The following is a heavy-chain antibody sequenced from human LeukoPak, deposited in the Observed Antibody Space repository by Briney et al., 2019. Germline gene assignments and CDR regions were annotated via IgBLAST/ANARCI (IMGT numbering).Heavy chain of an antibody. CDR1: GFTFDDYA. Sequence: PGGSLRLSCAASGFTFDDYAMHWVRQAPGKGLEWVSGISWNSGSIGYADSVKGRFTISRDNAKNSLYLQMNSLRAEDTALYYCAKVSARHSSSWPIDYWGQGTLVTVSS. CDR3: AKVSARHSSSWPIDY. J-gene: IGHJ4*02. D-gene: IGHD6-13*01. CDR2: ISWNSGSI. V-gene: IGHV3-9*01.